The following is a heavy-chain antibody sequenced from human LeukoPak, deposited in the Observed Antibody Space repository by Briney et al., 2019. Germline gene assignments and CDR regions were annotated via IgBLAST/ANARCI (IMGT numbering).Heavy chain of an antibody. V-gene: IGHV3-11*04. CDR1: GFTFSDYY. Sequence: GGSLRLSCAASGFTFSDYYMSWIRQAPGKGLEWVSYISSSGSTIYYADSVKGRFTTSRDLSKNTLYLQMNSLRVEDTAVYYCARGLAARSAFDYWGQGTLVTVSS. D-gene: IGHD6-6*01. CDR3: ARGLAARSAFDY. CDR2: ISSSGSTI. J-gene: IGHJ4*02.